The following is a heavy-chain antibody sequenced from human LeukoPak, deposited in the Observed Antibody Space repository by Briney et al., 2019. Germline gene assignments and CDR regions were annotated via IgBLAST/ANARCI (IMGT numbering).Heavy chain of an antibody. CDR3: ARGGGYDYFWGIYLYWFAP. D-gene: IGHD3-16*02. Sequence: SETLSLTCAVYGGSFSGYYWSWIRQPPGKGLEWIGEINHSGSTNYNPSLKSRVTISVDTSKNQFSLKLSSVTAADTAVYYCARGGGYDYFWGIYLYWFAPWGQGTLVTVP. CDR2: INHSGST. CDR1: GGSFSGYY. J-gene: IGHJ5*02. V-gene: IGHV4-34*01.